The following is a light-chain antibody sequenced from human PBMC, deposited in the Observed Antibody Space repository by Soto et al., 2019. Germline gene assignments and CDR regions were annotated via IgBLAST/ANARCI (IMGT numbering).Light chain of an antibody. CDR1: NTDVGGYNY. CDR3: ASYTRTTTLV. Sequence: QSALTQPASVSGSPGQSITVSCTGTNTDVGGYNYVSWYQHRPGKAPRLMIYDVNNRPSGISYRFSGSKSGNTASLTISGLQAEDEADYYCASYTRTTTLVFGGGTKLTVL. J-gene: IGLJ2*01. V-gene: IGLV2-14*01. CDR2: DVN.